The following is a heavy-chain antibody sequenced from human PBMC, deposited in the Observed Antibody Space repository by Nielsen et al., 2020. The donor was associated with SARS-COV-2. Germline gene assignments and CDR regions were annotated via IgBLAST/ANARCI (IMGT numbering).Heavy chain of an antibody. V-gene: IGHV3-74*03. D-gene: IGHD3-22*01. J-gene: IGHJ4*02. CDR3: VRVRDDGYYYDTGPFDY. CDR2: INPDESKT. Sequence: GGSLRLSCAASGFTFSNYRMHWVRQAPGEGLVWVSHINPDESKTTYADSVKGRFTISRDKAENTLYLQMDSLRVDDTAVYYCVRVRDDGYYYDTGPFDYWGQGTLVTVSS. CDR1: GFTFSNYR.